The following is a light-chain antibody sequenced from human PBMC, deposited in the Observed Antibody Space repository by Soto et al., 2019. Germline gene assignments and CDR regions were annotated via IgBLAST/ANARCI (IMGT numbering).Light chain of an antibody. CDR3: QQYSGPPLP. CDR1: QSGLYSSNNKNC. V-gene: IGKV4-1*01. Sequence: DIVMTQSPDSLAVSLGERATINCKSSQSGLYSSNNKNCLAWYQQKPGQTPKVLIYWASTRESGVPDRFSGSGSGTDFTLTISSLQAEDVAVYYCQQYSGPPLPFGGGTKVEIK. J-gene: IGKJ4*01. CDR2: WAS.